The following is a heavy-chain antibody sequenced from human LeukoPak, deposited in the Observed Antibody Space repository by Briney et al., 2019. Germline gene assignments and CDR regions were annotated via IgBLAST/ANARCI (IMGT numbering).Heavy chain of an antibody. D-gene: IGHD2-15*01. V-gene: IGHV3-48*03. CDR1: GFTFRNYE. CDR2: ISSSSNTI. CDR3: TRGGYCSGGSCYGSFDI. J-gene: IGHJ3*02. Sequence: GGSLRLSCTASGFTFRNYEINWVRQAPGKGLEWVSYISSSSNTIYYADSVKGRFTISRDNAKSSLYLHMNSLRAEDAAVYYCTRGGYCSGGSCYGSFDIWGQGTMVTVSS.